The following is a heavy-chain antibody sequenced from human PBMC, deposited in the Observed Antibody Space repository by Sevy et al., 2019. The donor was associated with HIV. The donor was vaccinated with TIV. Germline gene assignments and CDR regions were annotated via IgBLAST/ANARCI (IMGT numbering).Heavy chain of an antibody. D-gene: IGHD3-3*01. CDR1: GFTFGDYA. CDR3: TRVLGTISPYYYYGLDV. V-gene: IGHV3-49*03. Sequence: GGSLRLSCTGSGFTFGDYAMSWIRQAPGKGLEWVGFIRSQTYGGTTEYAASVKGRFTISRDNSKSIAYLQMNSLKTEETAVYYCTRVLGTISPYYYYGLDVWGQGTTVTVSS. CDR2: IRSQTYGGTT. J-gene: IGHJ6*02.